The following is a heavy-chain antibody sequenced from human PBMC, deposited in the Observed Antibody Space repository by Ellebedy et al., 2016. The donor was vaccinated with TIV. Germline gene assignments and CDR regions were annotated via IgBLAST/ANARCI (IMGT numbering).Heavy chain of an antibody. V-gene: IGHV3-7*03. CDR2: IHQDGSDK. J-gene: IGHJ4*02. CDR3: AQRGADY. Sequence: GESLKISCAASGFTFSNYYMTWVRQAPGKGLEWVANIHQDGSDKHYVDSVKGRFTISRDNAKNSLYLQMNSLSAEDTAVYYCAQRGADYWGQGTPVTVSS. CDR1: GFTFSNYY. D-gene: IGHD3-16*01.